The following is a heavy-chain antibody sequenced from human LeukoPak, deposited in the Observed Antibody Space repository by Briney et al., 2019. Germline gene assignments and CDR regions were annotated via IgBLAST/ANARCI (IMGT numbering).Heavy chain of an antibody. CDR1: GGSISTSNYY. CDR3: ARLQFYYYGSGSRYYFDY. J-gene: IGHJ4*02. D-gene: IGHD3-10*01. CDR2: IYYSGST. Sequence: SETLSLTCTVSGGSISTSNYYWGWIRQPPGKGLEWIGYIYYSGSTNYNPSLKSRVTISVDTSKNQFSLKLSSVTAADTAVYYCARLQFYYYGSGSRYYFDYWGQGTLVTVSS. V-gene: IGHV4-61*05.